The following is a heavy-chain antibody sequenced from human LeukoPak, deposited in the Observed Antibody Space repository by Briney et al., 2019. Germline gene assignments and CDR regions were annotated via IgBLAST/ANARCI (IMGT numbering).Heavy chain of an antibody. Sequence: SETLFLTCTVSGGSISSSSYHWGWIRQPPGKGLEWIGSIYYSGSTYYNPSLKSRVTISVDTSKNQFSLKLSSVTAADTAVYYCAKGVPAAKMFDYWGQGTLVTVSS. CDR2: IYYSGST. J-gene: IGHJ4*02. V-gene: IGHV4-39*07. CDR3: AKGVPAAKMFDY. CDR1: GGSISSSSYH. D-gene: IGHD2-2*01.